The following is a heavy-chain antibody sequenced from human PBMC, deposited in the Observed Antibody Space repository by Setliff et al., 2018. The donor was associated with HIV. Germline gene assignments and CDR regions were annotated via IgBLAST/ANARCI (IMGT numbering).Heavy chain of an antibody. CDR1: GGSISNSRYY. J-gene: IGHJ5*02. CDR2: IYYSGST. CDR3: ASRVYYYDSSGYLREEGFDP. D-gene: IGHD3-22*01. V-gene: IGHV4-39*01. Sequence: SETLSLTCTVSGGSISNSRYYWSWIRQPPGKGLEWIGSIYYSGSTYYNPSLKSRVTISVDMSKNQFSLKLSSVTAADAAVYYCASRVYYYDSSGYLREEGFDPWGQGTLVTVS.